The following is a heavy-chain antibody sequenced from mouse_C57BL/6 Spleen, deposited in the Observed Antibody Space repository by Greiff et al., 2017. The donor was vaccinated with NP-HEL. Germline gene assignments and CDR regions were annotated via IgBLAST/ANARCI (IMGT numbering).Heavy chain of an antibody. V-gene: IGHV5-17*01. D-gene: IGHD2-5*01. CDR2: ISSGSSTI. CDR3: ARGAYYSNYERVDY. J-gene: IGHJ2*01. Sequence: DVMLVESGGGLVKPGGSLKLSCAASGFTFSDYGMHWVRQAPEKGLEWVAYISSGSSTIYYADTVKGRFTISRDNAKNTLFLQMTSLRSEDTAMYYCARGAYYSNYERVDYWGQGTTLTVSS. CDR1: GFTFSDYG.